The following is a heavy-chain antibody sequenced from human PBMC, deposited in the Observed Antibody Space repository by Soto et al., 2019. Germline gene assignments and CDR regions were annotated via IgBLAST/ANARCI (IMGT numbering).Heavy chain of an antibody. Sequence: SVKVSCKASGGTFSSYAISWVRQAPGQGLEWMGRIIPIFGTANYAQKFQGRVTITADESTSTAYMELSSLRSEDTAVYYCARDKRPRFNYYDCSGRPRYGMDVWGQGTTVTGSS. D-gene: IGHD3-22*01. CDR3: ARDKRPRFNYYDCSGRPRYGMDV. CDR2: IIPIFGTA. CDR1: GGTFSSYA. J-gene: IGHJ6*01. V-gene: IGHV1-69*13.